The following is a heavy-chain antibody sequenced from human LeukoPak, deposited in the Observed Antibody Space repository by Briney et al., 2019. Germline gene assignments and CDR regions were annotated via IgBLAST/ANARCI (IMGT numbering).Heavy chain of an antibody. J-gene: IGHJ4*02. D-gene: IGHD3-22*01. CDR2: IRYDGSNK. V-gene: IGHV3-30*02. CDR3: VEEWLLQDY. Sequence: PGGSLRLSCAASGFTFSSDGMHWVRQAPGKGLEWVAFIRYDGSNKYYSDSVKGRFTISRDNSKNTLYLQMNSLRVEDTAVYYCVEEWLLQDYWGQGTLVTVSS. CDR1: GFTFSSDG.